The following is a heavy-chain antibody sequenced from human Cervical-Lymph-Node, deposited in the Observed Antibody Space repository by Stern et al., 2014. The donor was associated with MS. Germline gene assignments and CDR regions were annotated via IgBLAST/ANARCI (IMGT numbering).Heavy chain of an antibody. V-gene: IGHV2-26*01. J-gene: IGHJ4*02. CDR2: IFSNDAT. CDR3: ARGRSGAYLSSYCYDF. D-gene: IGHD1-26*01. CDR1: GFSLSDTGVS. Sequence: QITLKESGPVLVKPTETLTLTCTVSGFSLSDTGVSVGWIRQPPGKALEWLAHIFSNDATSYTASLKSRLTISKDTSKSQVVLSMTNMDPVDTATYFCARGRSGAYLSSYCYDFWGQGTLVTVSS.